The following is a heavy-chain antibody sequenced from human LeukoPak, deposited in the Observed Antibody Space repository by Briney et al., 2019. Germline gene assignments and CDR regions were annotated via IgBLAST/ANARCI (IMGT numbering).Heavy chain of an antibody. CDR3: ARASERFLEWLSIDFDY. D-gene: IGHD3-3*01. CDR2: ISYDGSNK. CDR1: GFTFSSYA. Sequence: PGRSLRLSCAASGFTFSSYAMHWVRQAPGKGLEWVAVISYDGSNKYYADSVKGRFTISRDNSKNTLYLQMNSLRAEDTAVYYCARASERFLEWLSIDFDYWGQGTLVTVSS. J-gene: IGHJ4*02. V-gene: IGHV3-30-3*01.